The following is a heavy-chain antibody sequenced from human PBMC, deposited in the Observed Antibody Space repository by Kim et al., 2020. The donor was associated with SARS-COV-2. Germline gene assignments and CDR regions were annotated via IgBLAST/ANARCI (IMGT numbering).Heavy chain of an antibody. V-gene: IGHV3-23*01. J-gene: IGHJ4*02. Sequence: GGSLRLSCAASGFTFSSYAMSWVRQAPGKGLEWVSAISGSGGSTYYADSVKGRFTISRDNSKNTLYLQMNSLRAEDTAVYYCAKDQNILTVWGLFDYWGQGTLVTVSS. CDR1: GFTFSSYA. CDR3: AKDQNILTVWGLFDY. CDR2: ISGSGGST. D-gene: IGHD3-9*01.